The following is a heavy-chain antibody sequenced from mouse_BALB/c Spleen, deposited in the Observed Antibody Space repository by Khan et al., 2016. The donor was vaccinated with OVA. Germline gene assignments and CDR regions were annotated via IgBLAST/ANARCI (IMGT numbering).Heavy chain of an antibody. J-gene: IGHJ3*01. CDR2: INPSNGYT. Sequence: QVQLQQSGAELARPGASVKMSCKASGYTFTTYTMHWVKPRPGQGLEWIGYINPSNGYTNYNQTFKDKSTLTADKSSSTAYMQLSSLTSDYSAVYYCAREGAYYRSDGWFSYWGQGTLVTVSA. CDR3: AREGAYYRSDGWFSY. CDR1: GYTFTTYT. D-gene: IGHD2-14*01. V-gene: IGHV1-4*01.